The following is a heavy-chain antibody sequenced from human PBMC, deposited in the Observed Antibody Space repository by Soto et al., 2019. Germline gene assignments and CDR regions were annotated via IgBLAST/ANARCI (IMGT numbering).Heavy chain of an antibody. CDR2: IYYSGST. Sequence: SETLSLTCTVSGGSICSSSYYWGWIRQPPGKGLEWIGSIYYSGSTYYNPSLKSRVTISVDTSKNQFSLKLSSVTAADTAVYYCARLRDILTGYGYYYYGMDVWGQGTTVTASS. J-gene: IGHJ6*02. D-gene: IGHD3-9*01. V-gene: IGHV4-39*01. CDR1: GGSICSSSYY. CDR3: ARLRDILTGYGYYYYGMDV.